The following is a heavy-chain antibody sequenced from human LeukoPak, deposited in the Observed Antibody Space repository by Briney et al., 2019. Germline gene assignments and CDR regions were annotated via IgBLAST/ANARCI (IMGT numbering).Heavy chain of an antibody. CDR3: AKGIYDSSGYPDAFDI. D-gene: IGHD3-22*01. CDR1: GFTFSSYG. V-gene: IGHV3-30*18. Sequence: GGSLRLSCAASGFTFSSYGMHWVRQAPGKGLEWVAVISYDGSNKYYADSVKGRFTISRDNSKNTLYLQMNRLRAEDTAVYYCAKGIYDSSGYPDAFDIWGQGTMVTVSS. J-gene: IGHJ3*02. CDR2: ISYDGSNK.